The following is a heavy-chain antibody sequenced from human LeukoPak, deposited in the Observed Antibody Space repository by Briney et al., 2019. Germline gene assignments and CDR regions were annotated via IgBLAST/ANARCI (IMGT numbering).Heavy chain of an antibody. CDR1: GFTFSSYG. D-gene: IGHD3-22*01. V-gene: IGHV3-33*01. Sequence: GGSLRLSCAASGFTFSSYGMHWVRQAPGKGLEWVAVIWYDGSNKYYADSVKGRFTISRHNSKNTLYLQMNSLRAEDTAVYYCARALSIVEDYYYYGMDVWGQGTTVTVSS. CDR3: ARALSIVEDYYYYGMDV. J-gene: IGHJ6*02. CDR2: IWYDGSNK.